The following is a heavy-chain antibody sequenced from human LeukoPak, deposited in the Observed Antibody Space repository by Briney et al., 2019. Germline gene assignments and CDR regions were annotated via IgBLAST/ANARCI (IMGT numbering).Heavy chain of an antibody. V-gene: IGHV4-39*07. CDR1: GGSISSSSYY. Sequence: SETLSLTCTVSGGSISSSSYYWGWIRQPPGKGLEWIGSIYYSGSTYYNPSLKSRVTISVDTSKNQFSLKLSSVTAADTAVYYCARRQGSSWPAYYYYYYMDVWGKGTTVTISS. J-gene: IGHJ6*03. D-gene: IGHD6-13*01. CDR3: ARRQGSSWPAYYYYYYMDV. CDR2: IYYSGST.